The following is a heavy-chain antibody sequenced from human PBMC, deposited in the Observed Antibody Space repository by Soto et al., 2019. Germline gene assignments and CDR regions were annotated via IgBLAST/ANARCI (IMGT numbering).Heavy chain of an antibody. Sequence: ASVKVSCKASGYTFTSYGISWVRQAPGQGLEWMGWISAYNGNTNYAQKLQGRVTMTTDTSTSTAYMELRSLRSDDTAVYYCARDPKPYGSGTKGFDYWGQGTLVTVSS. CDR1: GYTFTSYG. CDR3: ARDPKPYGSGTKGFDY. V-gene: IGHV1-18*04. D-gene: IGHD3-10*01. CDR2: ISAYNGNT. J-gene: IGHJ4*02.